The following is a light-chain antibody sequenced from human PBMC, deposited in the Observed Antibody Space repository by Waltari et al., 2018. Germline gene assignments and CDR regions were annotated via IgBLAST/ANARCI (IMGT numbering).Light chain of an antibody. Sequence: QPVLTQPPSVSAAAGQTVTISCSGSSSNVGGNYVAWYQHLPRTAPRLLIYENTSRPSGIPARFSGSKSGTSATLGITGLQTGDEADYYCGTWDSSLSVVVFGGGTKLTVL. CDR3: GTWDSSLSVVV. J-gene: IGLJ2*01. V-gene: IGLV1-51*02. CDR2: ENT. CDR1: SSNVGGNY.